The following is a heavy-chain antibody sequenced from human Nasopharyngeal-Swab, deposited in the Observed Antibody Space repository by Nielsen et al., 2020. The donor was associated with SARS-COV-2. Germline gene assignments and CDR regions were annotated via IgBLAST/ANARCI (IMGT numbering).Heavy chain of an antibody. CDR2: IIPILGIA. CDR3: ARSHCSGGSCYVAGYYYGMDV. Sequence: SVKVSCKASGGTFSSYAISWVRQAPGQGLEWMGRIIPILGIANYAQKFQGRVTITADKSTSTAYMELSSLRSEDTAVYYCARSHCSGGSCYVAGYYYGMDVWGQGTTVTVSS. V-gene: IGHV1-69*04. CDR1: GGTFSSYA. J-gene: IGHJ6*02. D-gene: IGHD2-15*01.